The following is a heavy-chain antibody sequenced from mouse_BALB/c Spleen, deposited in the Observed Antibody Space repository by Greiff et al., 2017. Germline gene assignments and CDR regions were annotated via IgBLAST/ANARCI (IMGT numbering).Heavy chain of an antibody. J-gene: IGHJ4*01. CDR2: ISDGGSYT. D-gene: IGHD2-3*01. V-gene: IGHV5-4*02. Sequence: EVQLMESGGGLVKPGGSLKLSCAASGFTFSDYYMYWVRQTPEKRLEWVATISDGGSYTYYPDSVTGRFTISRDNAKNNLYLQMSSLKSEDTAMYYYARGGYSYDGYSFYAMDYWGQGTSVTVSS. CDR3: ARGGYSYDGYSFYAMDY. CDR1: GFTFSDYY.